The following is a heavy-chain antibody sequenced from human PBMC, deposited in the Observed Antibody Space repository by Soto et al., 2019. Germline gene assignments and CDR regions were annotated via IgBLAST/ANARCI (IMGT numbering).Heavy chain of an antibody. CDR1: GYTLTELS. Sequence: ASVKVSCKVSGYTLTELSMHWVRQAPGKGLERMGGFDPEDGETIYAQKFQGRVTMTEDTSTDTAYMELSSLRSEDTAVYYCATDPNYDFWSGLGHYWGQGTLVTVSS. D-gene: IGHD3-3*01. V-gene: IGHV1-24*01. CDR3: ATDPNYDFWSGLGHY. J-gene: IGHJ4*02. CDR2: FDPEDGET.